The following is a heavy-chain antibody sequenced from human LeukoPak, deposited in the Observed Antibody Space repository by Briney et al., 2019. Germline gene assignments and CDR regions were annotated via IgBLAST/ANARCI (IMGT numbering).Heavy chain of an antibody. CDR3: ARDGRGKRQTGTATRGGYYYYYMDV. V-gene: IGHV1-46*01. CDR1: GYTFTSYY. D-gene: IGHD1-1*01. Sequence: ASVKVSCKASGYTFTSYYMHWVRQAPGQGLEWMGIINPSGGSTSYAQKFQGRVTMTRDMSTSTVYMELSSLRSEDTAVYYCARDGRGKRQTGTATRGGYYYYYMDVWGKGTTVTVSS. CDR2: INPSGGST. J-gene: IGHJ6*03.